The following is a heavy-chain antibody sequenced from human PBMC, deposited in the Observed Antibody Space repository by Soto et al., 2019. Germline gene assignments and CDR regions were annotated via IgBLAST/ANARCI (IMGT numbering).Heavy chain of an antibody. CDR3: ARHVFGLPPPFDY. Sequence: GESLKISCKGSGYSFTSYWINWVRQMPGKGLEWMGRIDPSDSYTNYSPSFQGHVTISADKSISTAYLQWSSLKASDTAMYYCARHVFGLPPPFDYCGQGTLVTVSS. CDR1: GYSFTSYW. D-gene: IGHD4-17*01. J-gene: IGHJ4*02. CDR2: IDPSDSYT. V-gene: IGHV5-10-1*01.